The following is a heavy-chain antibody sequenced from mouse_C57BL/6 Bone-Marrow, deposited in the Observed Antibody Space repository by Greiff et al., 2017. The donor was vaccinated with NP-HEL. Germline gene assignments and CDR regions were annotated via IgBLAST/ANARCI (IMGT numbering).Heavy chain of an antibody. CDR3: ATGTGFAY. V-gene: IGHV1-18*01. CDR2: INPNNGGT. J-gene: IGHJ3*01. D-gene: IGHD4-1*01. CDR1: GYTFTDYN. Sequence: EVQLQQSGPELVKPGASVKIPCKASGYTFTDYNMDWVKQSHGKSLEWIGDINPNNGGTNYNQKFKGKATLTVDKSSSTAYMELRSLTSEDTAVYYCATGTGFAYWGQGTLVTVSA.